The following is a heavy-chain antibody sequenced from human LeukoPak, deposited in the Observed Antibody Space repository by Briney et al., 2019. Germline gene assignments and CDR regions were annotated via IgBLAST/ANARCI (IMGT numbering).Heavy chain of an antibody. CDR2: ISWNSGSI. D-gene: IGHD6-19*01. CDR1: GFTFDDYA. V-gene: IGHV3-9*01. CDR3: AKDNVGIAVAGQWNFDY. J-gene: IGHJ4*02. Sequence: PGGSLRLSCAASGFTFDDYAMHWVRQAPGKGLGWVSGISWNSGSIGYADSVKGRFTISRDNAKNSLYLQMNSLRAEDTALYYCAKDNVGIAVAGQWNFDYWGQGTLVTVSS.